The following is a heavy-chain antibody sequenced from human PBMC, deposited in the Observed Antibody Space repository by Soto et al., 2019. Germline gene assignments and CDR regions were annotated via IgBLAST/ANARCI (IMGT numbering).Heavy chain of an antibody. CDR2: LHNSPETT. CDR3: ARSAPVTGITFDY. CDR1: GFTFSIYS. D-gene: IGHD1-1*01. J-gene: IGHJ4*02. Sequence: PGGSLRLSCAASGFTFSIYSMNWVRQAPGKGLEWISFLHNSPETTYYADSVKGRFTISRDNGENSLYLHMNSLRAEDTAVYYSARSAPVTGITFDYWGQGTLVTVSS. V-gene: IGHV3-48*01.